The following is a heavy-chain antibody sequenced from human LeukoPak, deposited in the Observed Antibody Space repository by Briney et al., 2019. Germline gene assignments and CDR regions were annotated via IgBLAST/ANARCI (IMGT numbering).Heavy chain of an antibody. V-gene: IGHV3-30*04. D-gene: IGHD3-9*01. CDR1: GFTFSSYA. J-gene: IGHJ4*02. CDR2: ISYEGSNK. CDR3: ARDSFGYYDILSGYHFDY. Sequence: GRSLRLSCAASGFTFSSYAMHWVRQAPGKGLEWVAVISYEGSNKYYADSVKGRFTISRDNSKNTLYLQMNSLRAEDTAVYYCARDSFGYYDILSGYHFDYWGQGTLVTVSS.